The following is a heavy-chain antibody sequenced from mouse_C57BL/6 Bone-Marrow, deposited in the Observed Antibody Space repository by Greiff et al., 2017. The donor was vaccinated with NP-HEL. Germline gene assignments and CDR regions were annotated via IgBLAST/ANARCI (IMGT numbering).Heavy chain of an antibody. V-gene: IGHV14-1*01. CDR3: TTGMGKRAWFAD. J-gene: IGHJ3*01. CDR1: GFNIKDYY. Sequence: VQLQQSGAELVRPGASVKLSCTASGFNIKDYYMHWVKQRPEQGLEWIGRIDPEEGDTEYAPQFQGKATMTADSSSHTSYLQLSRLTSEDTAVYYCTTGMGKRAWFADWGQGTLVTVSA. D-gene: IGHD2-1*01. CDR2: IDPEEGDT.